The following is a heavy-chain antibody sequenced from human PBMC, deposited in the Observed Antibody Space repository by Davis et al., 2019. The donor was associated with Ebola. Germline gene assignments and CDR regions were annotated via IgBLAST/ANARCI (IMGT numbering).Heavy chain of an antibody. CDR3: TRGSLLWFGELLSHYP. V-gene: IGHV4-31*03. CDR2: IYYSGST. Sequence: LRLSCTVSGGSISSYYWSWIRQHPGKGLEWIGYIYYSGSTYYNPSLKSRVTISVDTSKNQFSLKLSSVTAADTAVYYCTRGSLLWFGELLSHYPWGQGTLVTVSS. CDR1: GGSISSYY. J-gene: IGHJ4*02. D-gene: IGHD3-10*01.